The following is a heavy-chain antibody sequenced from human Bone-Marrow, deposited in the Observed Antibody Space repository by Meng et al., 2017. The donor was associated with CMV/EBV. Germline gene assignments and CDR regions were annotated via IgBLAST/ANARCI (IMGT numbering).Heavy chain of an antibody. V-gene: IGHV4-39*07. D-gene: IGHD5-12*01. Sequence: SETLSLTCTVSGGSISSSSYYWGWIRQPQGKGLEWIGSIYYSGSTYYNPSLKSRVTISVDTSKNQFSLKLSSVTAADTAVYYCARDESKWLRSLGYWGQGTLVTVSS. J-gene: IGHJ4*02. CDR1: GGSISSSSYY. CDR3: ARDESKWLRSLGY. CDR2: IYYSGST.